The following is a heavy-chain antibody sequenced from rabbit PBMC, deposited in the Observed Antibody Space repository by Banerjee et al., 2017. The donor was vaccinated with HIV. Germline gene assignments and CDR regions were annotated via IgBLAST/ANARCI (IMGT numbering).Heavy chain of an antibody. Sequence: QSLEESGGDLVKPGASLTLTCTASGFSFSISYYMCWVRQAPGKGLEWIACIDTYSDNTYYAIWAIGRFTISKTSSTTVTLQMTSLTAADTATYFCARGLVAGVLDLWGQGTLVTVS. D-gene: IGHD3-3*01. J-gene: IGHJ3*01. CDR3: ARGLVAGVLDL. CDR2: IDTYSDNT. V-gene: IGHV1S40*01. CDR1: GFSFSISYY.